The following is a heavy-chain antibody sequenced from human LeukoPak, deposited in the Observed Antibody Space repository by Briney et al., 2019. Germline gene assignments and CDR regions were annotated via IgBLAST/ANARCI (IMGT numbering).Heavy chain of an antibody. CDR2: IYSGGST. CDR1: GFTFSSYA. CDR3: ARQYSNFESSFDM. J-gene: IGHJ3*02. Sequence: GGSLRLSCAASGFTFSSYAMSWVRQAPGKGLEWVSVIYSGGSTYYADSVKGRFTISRDNSKNTLYLQMNSLRAEDTAVYYCARQYSNFESSFDMWGQGTMVTASS. V-gene: IGHV3-66*04. D-gene: IGHD4-11*01.